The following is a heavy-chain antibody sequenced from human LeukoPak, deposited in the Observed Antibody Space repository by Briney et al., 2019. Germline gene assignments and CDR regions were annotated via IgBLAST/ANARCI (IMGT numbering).Heavy chain of an antibody. V-gene: IGHV4-59*01. CDR2: IHYSGST. J-gene: IGHJ4*02. CDR1: SGTIDSYY. D-gene: IGHD1-26*01. CDR3: TRDSGSYYYDY. Sequence: SETLSLTCTVSSGTIDSYYWSWIRQPPGKGLEWIGYIHYSGSTNYNPSLKSRVTISVDMSKNQFSLKLSSVTAADTAVYYCTRDSGSYYYDYWGRGTLVTVSS.